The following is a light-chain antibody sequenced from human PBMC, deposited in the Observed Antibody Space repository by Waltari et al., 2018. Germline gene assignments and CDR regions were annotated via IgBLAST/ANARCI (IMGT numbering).Light chain of an antibody. Sequence: SYEVTQPPSVSVSPGQTANIACSGDKLGDHYVSWYQQRPAQSPVLFIYHDNNRPSGIPERFSGSNSGNTATLTISGTQAMDEADYYCQAWDTRTYWVFGGGTKLTVL. J-gene: IGLJ3*02. V-gene: IGLV3-1*01. CDR3: QAWDTRTYWV. CDR2: HDN. CDR1: KLGDHY.